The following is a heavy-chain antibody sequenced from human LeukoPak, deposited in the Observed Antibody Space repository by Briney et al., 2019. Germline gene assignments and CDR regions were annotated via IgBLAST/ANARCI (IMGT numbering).Heavy chain of an antibody. CDR3: ARPGGRRWLQLNAFDI. CDR2: INPSGGST. CDR1: GYTFTSYY. D-gene: IGHD5-24*01. J-gene: IGHJ3*02. Sequence: GASVKVSCKASGYTFTSYYMHWVRQAPGQGLEWMGIINPSGGSTSYAQKFQGRVTMTRDTSTSTVYMELSSLRSEDTAVYYCARPGGRRWLQLNAFDIWGQGTMVTISS. V-gene: IGHV1-46*01.